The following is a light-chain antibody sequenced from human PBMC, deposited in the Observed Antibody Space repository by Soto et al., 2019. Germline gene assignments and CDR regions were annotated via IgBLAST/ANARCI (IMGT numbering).Light chain of an antibody. Sequence: QSALTQPASVSGSPGQSITISCPGTSSDVGGYNYVSWYQQHPGKAPKLMIYDVSNRPSGVSNRFSGSKSGNTASLTISGLQAEDEADYYCSSHTSSSTPYVFGTGTKVTVL. CDR2: DVS. CDR3: SSHTSSSTPYV. CDR1: SSDVGGYNY. J-gene: IGLJ1*01. V-gene: IGLV2-14*01.